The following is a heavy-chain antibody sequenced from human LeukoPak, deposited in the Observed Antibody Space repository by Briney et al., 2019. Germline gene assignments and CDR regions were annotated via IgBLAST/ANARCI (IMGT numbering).Heavy chain of an antibody. CDR2: IYYSGST. D-gene: IGHD3-22*01. Sequence: SETLSLTCTVSGGSISSSSYYWGWIRQPPGKGLEWIGSIYYSGSTYYNPSLKSRVTISVDTSKNQFSLKLSSVTAADTAVYYCARVRYYDSSGYYRRNAFDIWGQGTMVTVSS. CDR1: GGSISSSSYY. CDR3: ARVRYYDSSGYYRRNAFDI. V-gene: IGHV4-39*07. J-gene: IGHJ3*02.